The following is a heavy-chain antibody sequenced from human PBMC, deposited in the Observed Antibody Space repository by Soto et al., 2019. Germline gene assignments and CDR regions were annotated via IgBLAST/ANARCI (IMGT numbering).Heavy chain of an antibody. CDR2: TSYDGSSE. J-gene: IGHJ4*02. Sequence: QVQLVESGGGVVQSGGSLTLSCTVSGFFLSDYGMHWVRQAPGKGLEWVAATSYDGSSEYYSDSVKDRFTTSRDNSKNTVYLHMNRLRAEDKGLYYFARGGGLNQLLSGSDHWGQGTLVTVSS. V-gene: IGHV3-33*05. CDR1: GFFLSDYG. CDR3: ARGGGLNQLLSGSDH. D-gene: IGHD1-26*01.